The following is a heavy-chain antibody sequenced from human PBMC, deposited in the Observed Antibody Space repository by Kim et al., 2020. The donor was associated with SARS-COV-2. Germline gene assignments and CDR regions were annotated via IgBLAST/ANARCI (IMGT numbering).Heavy chain of an antibody. CDR1: GFTFSSYA. D-gene: IGHD3-3*01. Sequence: GGSLRLSCAASGFTFSSYAMHWVRQAPGKGLEWVAVISYDGSNKYYSDSVKGRFTISRDNSKNTLYLQMNSLRAEDTTVYYCARGVGTRYRRPLDGLRFLEWLPNTAHGFDIWGQGTMVTVSS. CDR2: ISYDGSNK. CDR3: ARGVGTRYRRPLDGLRFLEWLPNTAHGFDI. V-gene: IGHV3-30*04. J-gene: IGHJ3*02.